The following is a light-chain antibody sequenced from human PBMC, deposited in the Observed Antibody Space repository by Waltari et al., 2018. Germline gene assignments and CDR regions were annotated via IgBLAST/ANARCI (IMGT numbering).Light chain of an antibody. CDR3: CSYTVSNTLL. CDR2: DVG. CDR1: SSNVRHYQS. J-gene: IGLJ3*02. Sequence: QSALTPPRSVSGSPGQSVTLSCTGTSSNVRHYQSFTWHQQHPGQAPKLIMFDVGKRPSGVPDRFAGSKSGDTASLTISGLQAEDEADYYCCSYTVSNTLLFGGGTKLTVL. V-gene: IGLV2-11*01.